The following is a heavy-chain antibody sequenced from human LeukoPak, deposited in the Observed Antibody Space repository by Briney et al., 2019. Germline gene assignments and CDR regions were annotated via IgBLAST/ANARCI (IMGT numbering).Heavy chain of an antibody. Sequence: ASVKVSCKASGYTFTSYAMHWVRQAPGQRLEWMGWINAGNGNTKYSQKFQGRVTITRDTSASTAHMELSSLRSEDTAVYYCARSGYCSSTSCRSRPGNWFDPWGQGTLVTVSS. D-gene: IGHD2-2*01. CDR1: GYTFTSYA. CDR3: ARSGYCSSTSCRSRPGNWFDP. CDR2: INAGNGNT. V-gene: IGHV1-3*01. J-gene: IGHJ5*02.